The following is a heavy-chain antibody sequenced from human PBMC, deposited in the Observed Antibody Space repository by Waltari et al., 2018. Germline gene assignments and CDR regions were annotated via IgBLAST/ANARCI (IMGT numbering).Heavy chain of an antibody. D-gene: IGHD3-10*01. J-gene: IGHJ6*03. CDR1: EFTFSSYW. CDR2: IKQDGSGK. Sequence: EVQLVESGGGLVQPGGSLRLTCVASEFTFSSYWINWVRQAPGKGLEWVSTIKQDGSGKYDVDSVKGRFAISRDNAKNSLYLQMNSLRAEDTAVYYCARGRGHYYYMDVWGKGTTVTVSS. V-gene: IGHV3-7*03. CDR3: ARGRGHYYYMDV.